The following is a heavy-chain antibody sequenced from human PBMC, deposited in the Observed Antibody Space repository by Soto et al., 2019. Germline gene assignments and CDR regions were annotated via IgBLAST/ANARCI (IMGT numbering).Heavy chain of an antibody. CDR1: GVTFSIYS. J-gene: IGHJ3*02. V-gene: IGHV3-48*01. Sequence: GGSVRLSCAASGVTFSIYSMNWVRQAPGKGLEWVSYISSSSSTIYYADSVKGRFTISRDNAKNSLYLQMNSLRAEDTAVYYCARDYDFWSGYFQKPDAFDIWGQGTMVTVSS. CDR3: ARDYDFWSGYFQKPDAFDI. D-gene: IGHD3-3*01. CDR2: ISSSSSTI.